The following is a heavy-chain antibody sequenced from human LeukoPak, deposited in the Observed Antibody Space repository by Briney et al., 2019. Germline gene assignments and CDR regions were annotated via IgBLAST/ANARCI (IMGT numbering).Heavy chain of an antibody. CDR1: GFTFSSYE. D-gene: IGHD1-1*01. V-gene: IGHV3-48*03. CDR2: ISSSGSTI. Sequence: PGGSLRLSCAASGFTFSSYEMNWVRQAPGKGLEWVSYISSSGSTIYYADSVKGRFTISRDNAKNSLYLQVNSLRAEDTAVYYCAKLRQNLFDYWGQGTLVTVSS. CDR3: AKLRQNLFDY. J-gene: IGHJ4*02.